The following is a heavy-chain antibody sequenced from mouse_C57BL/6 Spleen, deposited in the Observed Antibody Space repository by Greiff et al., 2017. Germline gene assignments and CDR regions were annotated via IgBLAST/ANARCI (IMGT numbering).Heavy chain of an antibody. Sequence: VQLQQPGAGLVRPGASVKLSCEASGYTFTGYGMHWVRQGPIQGLEWVGYIDPSGSTTHYNQKVKGRFTITGDKASSTVYLQISSLTSEDTAVYYCASQFNYEGDFDVWGKGTTLTVSS. D-gene: IGHD2-4*01. V-gene: IGHV1-52*01. J-gene: IGHJ2*01. CDR3: ASQFNYEGDFDV. CDR2: IDPSGSTT. CDR1: GYTFTGYG.